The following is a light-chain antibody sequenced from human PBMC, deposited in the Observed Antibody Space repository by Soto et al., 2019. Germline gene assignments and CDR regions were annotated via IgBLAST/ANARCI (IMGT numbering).Light chain of an antibody. V-gene: IGLV1-40*01. Sequence: VLTQPPSVSGAPGQRVTISCTGSSSNIGAGYDVHWYQQLPGTAPKLLIYGNSNRPSGVPDRFSGSKSGTSASLAITGLQAEDEADYYCHSYDSSLSGSVFGGGTKLTVL. J-gene: IGLJ2*01. CDR3: HSYDSSLSGSV. CDR1: SSNIGAGYD. CDR2: GNS.